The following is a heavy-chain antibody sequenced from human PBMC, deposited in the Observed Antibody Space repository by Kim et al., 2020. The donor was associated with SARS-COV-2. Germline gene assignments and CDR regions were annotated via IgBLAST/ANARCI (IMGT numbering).Heavy chain of an antibody. V-gene: IGHV4-34*04. CDR3: ARVYQLPFGFYYYYGMDV. Sequence: SRASISVDTSKNQFSLKLSSVTAADTAVYYCARVYQLPFGFYYYYGMDVWGQGTTVTVSS. J-gene: IGHJ6*02. D-gene: IGHD2-2*01.